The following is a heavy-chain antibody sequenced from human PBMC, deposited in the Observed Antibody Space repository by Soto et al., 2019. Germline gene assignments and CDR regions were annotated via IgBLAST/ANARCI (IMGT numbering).Heavy chain of an antibody. CDR1: GDSFSSGYW. V-gene: IGHV4-4*02. CDR3: ARHGGRFVEY. D-gene: IGHD2-15*01. CDR2: ISQSGTA. Sequence: QVQLQESGPGLVKPSETLSLTCAVSGDSFSSGYWWSWVRHPPGKGLQWIGQISQSGTANYNPSLESRVTMSVDKSKTQFSLILTSVTAADTAVYYCARHGGRFVEYWGQGILVTVSS. J-gene: IGHJ4*02.